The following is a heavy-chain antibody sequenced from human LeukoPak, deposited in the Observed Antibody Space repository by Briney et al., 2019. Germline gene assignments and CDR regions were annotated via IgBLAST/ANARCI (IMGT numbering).Heavy chain of an antibody. D-gene: IGHD4-17*01. CDR3: ARASFYGEDAFDI. CDR1: GGSFSGYY. V-gene: IGHV4-34*01. J-gene: IGHJ3*02. Sequence: SETLSLTCAVYGGSFSGYYWSWIRQPPGKGLEWIGEINHSGSTNYNPSLKSRVTISVDTSKNQFSLKLSSVTAADTAVYYCARASFYGEDAFDIWGQGTMVTVSS. CDR2: INHSGST.